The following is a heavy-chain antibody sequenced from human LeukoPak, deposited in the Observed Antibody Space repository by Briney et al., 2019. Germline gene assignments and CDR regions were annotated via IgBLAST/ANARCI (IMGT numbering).Heavy chain of an antibody. Sequence: GESLRISCKGSGYSFTSYWVGWVRQMPGKGLEWMGIIYPGDSDTRYSPSFQGQVTISADKSISTAYLQWSSLKASDTAMYYCARHTEYCSSTSCYVGAFDYWGQGTLVTVSP. CDR3: ARHTEYCSSTSCYVGAFDY. J-gene: IGHJ4*02. CDR1: GYSFTSYW. V-gene: IGHV5-51*01. D-gene: IGHD2-2*01. CDR2: IYPGDSDT.